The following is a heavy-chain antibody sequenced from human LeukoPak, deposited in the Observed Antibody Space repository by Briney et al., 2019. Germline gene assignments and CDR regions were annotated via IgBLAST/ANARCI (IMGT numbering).Heavy chain of an antibody. CDR1: GFTVSSNY. V-gene: IGHV3-53*01. J-gene: IGHJ4*02. Sequence: PGGSLRLSCAASGFTVSSNYMSWVRHAPGKGLEWVSVIYSGGSTYYADSVKGRFTISRDNSKNTLYLQMNSLRAEDTAVYYCARAYSSGSIDYWGQGTLVTVPS. CDR3: ARAYSSGSIDY. CDR2: IYSGGST. D-gene: IGHD6-19*01.